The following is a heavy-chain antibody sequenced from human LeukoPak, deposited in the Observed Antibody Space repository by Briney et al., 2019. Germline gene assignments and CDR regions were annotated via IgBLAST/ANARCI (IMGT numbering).Heavy chain of an antibody. D-gene: IGHD3-3*01. CDR3: ARDRGFLEWLLPYYFDY. J-gene: IGHJ4*02. CDR1: GFTFSSYS. CDR2: ISSSSSYI. V-gene: IGHV3-21*01. Sequence: PGGSLRLSCAGSGFTFSSYSMNWVRQAPGKGLEWVSSISSSSSYIYYADSVKGRFTISRDNAKNSLYLQMNSLRAEDTAVYYCARDRGFLEWLLPYYFDYWGQGTLVTVSS.